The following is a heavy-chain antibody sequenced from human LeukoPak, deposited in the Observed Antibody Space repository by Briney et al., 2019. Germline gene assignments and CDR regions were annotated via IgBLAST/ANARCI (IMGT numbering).Heavy chain of an antibody. Sequence: GGSLRLSCAASGFTFSSYWMNWARQAPEKGLEWVASINHNGNVNYYVDSVKGRFTISRDNAKNSLYLQMSNLRAEDTAVYFCARGGGLDVWGQGATVTVSS. D-gene: IGHD3-16*01. J-gene: IGHJ6*02. CDR1: GFTFSSYW. CDR3: ARGGGLDV. V-gene: IGHV3-7*03. CDR2: INHNGNVN.